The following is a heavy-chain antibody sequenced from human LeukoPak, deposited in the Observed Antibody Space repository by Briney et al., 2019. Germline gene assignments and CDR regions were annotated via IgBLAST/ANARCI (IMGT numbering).Heavy chain of an antibody. V-gene: IGHV4-59*01. CDR3: ARVYYSYGSYFDY. CDR1: GGSISSYY. J-gene: IGHJ4*02. Sequence: PSETLSLTCTVSGGSISSYYWSWIRQPPGKGLEWIGYIYYSGSTNYNPSLKSRVTISVDTSKNQFSLKLSSVTAADTAVYYCARVYYSYGSYFDYWGQGTLVTVSS. CDR2: IYYSGST. D-gene: IGHD5-18*01.